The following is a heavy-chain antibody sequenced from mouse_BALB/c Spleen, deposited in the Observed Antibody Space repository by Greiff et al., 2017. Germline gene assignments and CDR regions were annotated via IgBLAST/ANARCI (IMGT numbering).Heavy chain of an antibody. J-gene: IGHJ4*01. CDR1: GFTFSSYA. CDR2: ISSGGST. D-gene: IGHD2-12*01. V-gene: IGHV5-6-5*01. Sequence: DVKLVESGGGLVKPGGSLKLSCAASGFTFSSYAMSWVRQTPEKRLEWVASISSGGSTYYPDSVKGRFTISRDNARNILYLQMSSLRSEDTAMYYCARGLRREYYYAMDYWGQGTSGTVSA. CDR3: ARGLRREYYYAMDY.